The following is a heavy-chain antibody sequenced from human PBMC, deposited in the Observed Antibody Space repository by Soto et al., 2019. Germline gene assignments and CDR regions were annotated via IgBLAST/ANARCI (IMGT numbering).Heavy chain of an antibody. Sequence: QVQLVQSGAEVKKPGSSVKVSCKASGGTFSSYAISWVRQAPGQGLEWMGGIIPIFGTANYAQKVQGRVTIAADEATSTAYRELSSLRSEDTAVYYCARSQGDYVWGSYRSAYYFDYWGQGTLVTVS. D-gene: IGHD3-16*02. CDR3: ARSQGDYVWGSYRSAYYFDY. CDR1: GGTFSSYA. J-gene: IGHJ4*02. CDR2: IIPIFGTA. V-gene: IGHV1-69*12.